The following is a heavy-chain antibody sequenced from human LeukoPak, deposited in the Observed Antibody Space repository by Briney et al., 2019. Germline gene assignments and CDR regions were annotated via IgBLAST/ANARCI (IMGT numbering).Heavy chain of an antibody. Sequence: GGSLRLSCVASGFTISNYWMSWVRQAPGKGLEWVANIKQDGSEKYYVDSVKGRFTISRDNAKNSLYLQMNSLRAEDTAVYYCARVEGNSSSGYFDLWGRGTLVTVSS. CDR2: IKQDGSEK. V-gene: IGHV3-7*01. D-gene: IGHD6-6*01. J-gene: IGHJ2*01. CDR1: GFTISNYW. CDR3: ARVEGNSSSGYFDL.